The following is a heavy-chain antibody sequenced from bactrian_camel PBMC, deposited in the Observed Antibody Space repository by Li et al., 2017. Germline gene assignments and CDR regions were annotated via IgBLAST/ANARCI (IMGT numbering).Heavy chain of an antibody. J-gene: IGHJ4*01. D-gene: IGHD4*01. CDR2: IETDGTT. V-gene: IGHV3S10*01. CDR3: VRDYKSGDYRDDFGYWGQGTQVT. Sequence: DVQLVESGGGSVQTGGSLTLSCTYTYPSHCMAWFRQAPGKEREAVAGIETDGTTDYADPVKGRFTISRDNAKNMVYLHMTSLKPEDTGVYYCVRDYKSGDYRDDFGYWGQGTQVTVGPGDPGHRL. CDR1: YTYPSHC.